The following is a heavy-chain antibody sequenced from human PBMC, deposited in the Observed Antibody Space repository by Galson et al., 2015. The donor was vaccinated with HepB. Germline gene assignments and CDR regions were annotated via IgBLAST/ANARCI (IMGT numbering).Heavy chain of an antibody. CDR3: AKANAGITMVVVVVTTWDY. J-gene: IGHJ4*02. CDR2: ISGSGGST. V-gene: IGHV3-23*01. D-gene: IGHD3-22*01. Sequence: SLRLSCAASGFTFSNYAMSWVRQAPGKGLEWVSGISGSGGSTFYADSVKGRFTISGDNSKNTLYLQMNSLRAEDTAIYYCAKANAGITMVVVVVTTWDYWGQGTLVTVSS. CDR1: GFTFSNYA.